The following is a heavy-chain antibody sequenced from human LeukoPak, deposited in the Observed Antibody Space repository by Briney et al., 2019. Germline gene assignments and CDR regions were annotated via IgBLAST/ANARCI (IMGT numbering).Heavy chain of an antibody. CDR3: ARWGSGYFDY. J-gene: IGHJ4*02. CDR2: VYQSGST. CDR1: GGSIGSSNW. D-gene: IGHD6-19*01. Sequence: PSGTLSLTCAVPGGSIGSSNWWSWVRQPPGKGLEWIGEVYQSGSTNYNPSLKNRVTISVDKSKNQFSLNLSSVTAADTAVYYCARWGSGYFDYWGQGTQVTVSS. V-gene: IGHV4-4*02.